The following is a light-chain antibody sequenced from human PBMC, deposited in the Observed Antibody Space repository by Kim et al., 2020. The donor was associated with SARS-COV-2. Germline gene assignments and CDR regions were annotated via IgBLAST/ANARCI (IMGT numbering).Light chain of an antibody. J-gene: IGKJ4*01. CDR3: QQYSNWPLT. V-gene: IGKV3-15*01. CDR1: QNVGTF. Sequence: EIVMTQSPATLSVSPGERATLSCRASQNVGTFLAWYQQKPGQTPRLLIYGAFTRATHIPARFSGTGSGTDFTLTINGLQSEDFAVYYCQQYSNWPLTFGGGTKVDIK. CDR2: GAF.